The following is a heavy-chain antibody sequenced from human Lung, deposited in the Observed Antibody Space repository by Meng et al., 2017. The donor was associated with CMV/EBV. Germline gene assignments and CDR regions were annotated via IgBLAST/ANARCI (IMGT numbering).Heavy chain of an antibody. Sequence: SXTXSLXCTVSGGSISSSSYYWGWIRQPPGKGLEWIGSIYYSGSTYYNPSLKSRVTISVDTSKNQFSLKLSSVTAADTAVYYCARDQVRAAAGIWEPGHAFDIXGQGTMVTVSS. J-gene: IGHJ3*02. CDR3: ARDQVRAAAGIWEPGHAFDI. CDR1: GGSISSSSYY. V-gene: IGHV4-39*07. D-gene: IGHD6-13*01. CDR2: IYYSGST.